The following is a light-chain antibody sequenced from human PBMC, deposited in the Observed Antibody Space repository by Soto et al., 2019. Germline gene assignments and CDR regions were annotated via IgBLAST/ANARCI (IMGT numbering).Light chain of an antibody. J-gene: IGLJ2*01. CDR3: SSYTSSGTVV. CDR1: SSDVGGYNF. V-gene: IGLV2-14*01. Sequence: QSALTQPASVSGSPGQSITISCTGTSSDVGGYNFVSWYQQHPGKAPKLVIYEVSNRPSGVSYRFSGSKSGNTASLTISGLQAEDEGDYHCSSYTSSGTVVFGGGTKETVL. CDR2: EVS.